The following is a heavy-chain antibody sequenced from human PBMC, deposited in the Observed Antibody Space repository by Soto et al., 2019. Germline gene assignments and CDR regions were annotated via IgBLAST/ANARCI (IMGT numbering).Heavy chain of an antibody. V-gene: IGHV3-21*01. Sequence: EVQLVESGGGLVKPGGSLRLSCAASGFTFSSYSMNWVRQAPGKGLEWVSSISSSSSYIYYADSVKGRFTISRDNAKNSLYLQMNSLRAEDTAVYYCAREGIAVAGYYFDYWGQGTLVTASS. CDR1: GFTFSSYS. D-gene: IGHD6-19*01. J-gene: IGHJ4*02. CDR3: AREGIAVAGYYFDY. CDR2: ISSSSSYI.